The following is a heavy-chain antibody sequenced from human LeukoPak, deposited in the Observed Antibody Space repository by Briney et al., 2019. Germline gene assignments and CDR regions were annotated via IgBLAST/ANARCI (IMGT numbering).Heavy chain of an antibody. J-gene: IGHJ4*02. D-gene: IGHD6-19*01. CDR1: GYSFTSYW. Sequence: GESLKISCKGSGYSFTSYWIAWVRQMPGKGLEWMGIIYPGDFDTKYSPSFQGQVTISVDKSISTAYLQWSSLKASDTAMYYCARLAGGCLFYFNFWGQGTLVTVSS. V-gene: IGHV5-51*01. CDR2: IYPGDFDT. CDR3: ARLAGGCLFYFNF.